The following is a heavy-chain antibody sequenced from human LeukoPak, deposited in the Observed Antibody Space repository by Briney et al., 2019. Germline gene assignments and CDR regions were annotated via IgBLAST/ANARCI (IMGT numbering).Heavy chain of an antibody. V-gene: IGHV4-59*01. CDR3: ARMRGTVVVEDAYDV. J-gene: IGHJ3*01. D-gene: IGHD2-21*01. CDR1: GGSITGYY. Sequence: SETLSLTCSVSGGSITGYYWSWIRQPPGKGLQWMGYIFYTGTNYNPSIKTQFIISEDTSKNRLSLKLFSVTAADTAVYYCARMRGTVVVEDAYDVWGHGTLLKVS. CDR2: IFYTGT.